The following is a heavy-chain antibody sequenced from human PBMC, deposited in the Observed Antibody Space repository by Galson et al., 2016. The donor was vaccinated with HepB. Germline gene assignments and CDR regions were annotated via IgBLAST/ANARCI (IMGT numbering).Heavy chain of an antibody. J-gene: IGHJ5*02. D-gene: IGHD5-12*01. V-gene: IGHV3-48*01. CDR3: AKAGGGAYDNWFDP. CDR1: GFTFSTCG. CDR2: ISSSSETM. Sequence: SLRLSCAASGFTFSTCGMNWLRQAPGKGLEWLSFISSSSETMHYADSVKGRFTISRDDAKNSVYLQMNSLRLEDTAVYYCAKAGGGAYDNWFDPWGQGVLVTVSS.